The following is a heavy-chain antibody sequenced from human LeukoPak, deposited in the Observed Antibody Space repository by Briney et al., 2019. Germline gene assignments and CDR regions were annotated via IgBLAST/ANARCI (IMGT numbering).Heavy chain of an antibody. CDR2: ISYDGSNK. V-gene: IGHV3-30*18. Sequence: PGGSLRLSCAASGFTFSSYGMHWVRRAPGKGLEWVAVISYDGSNKYYADSVKGRFTISRDNSKNTLYLQMNSLRAEDTAVYYCAKDPVVAARSRDAFDIWGQGTMVTVSS. D-gene: IGHD6-13*01. CDR3: AKDPVVAARSRDAFDI. J-gene: IGHJ3*02. CDR1: GFTFSSYG.